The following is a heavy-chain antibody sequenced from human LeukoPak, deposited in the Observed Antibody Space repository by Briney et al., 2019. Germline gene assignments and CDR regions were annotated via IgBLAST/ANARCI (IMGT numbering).Heavy chain of an antibody. V-gene: IGHV3-23*01. D-gene: IGHD3-16*01. CDR3: ARPIALSVLGWFDP. CDR2: ISGSGGST. CDR1: GFTFSSYA. Sequence: GGSLRLSCAASGFTFSSYAMSWVRQAPGKGLEWVSAISGSGGSTYYADSVKGRFTISRDNSKNTLYLQMNSLRAEDTAVYYCARPIALSVLGWFDPWGQGTLVTVSS. J-gene: IGHJ5*02.